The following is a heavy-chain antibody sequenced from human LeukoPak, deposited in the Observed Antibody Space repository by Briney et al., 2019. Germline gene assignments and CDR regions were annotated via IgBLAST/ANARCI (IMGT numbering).Heavy chain of an antibody. V-gene: IGHV3-23*01. CDR2: ISGSGGST. J-gene: IGHJ4*02. D-gene: IGHD1-14*01. Sequence: QPGGSLRLSCAASGFTFSSYAMSWVRQAPGKGLEWVSAISGSGGSTYYAVSVKGRFTISRDNSKNTLYLQMNFLRAEDTAVYYCANDRPHPRDEPTSFDHWGQGTLVTVSS. CDR1: GFTFSSYA. CDR3: ANDRPHPRDEPTSFDH.